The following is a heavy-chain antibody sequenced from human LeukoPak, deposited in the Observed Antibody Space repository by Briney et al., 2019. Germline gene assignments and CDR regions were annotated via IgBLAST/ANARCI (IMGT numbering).Heavy chain of an antibody. CDR3: ATGIQVWNFDY. CDR2: INPNSGGT. CDR1: GYTFTGYY. V-gene: IGHV1-2*04. D-gene: IGHD5-18*01. Sequence: AASVKVSCKASGYTFTGYYIRWVRQAPGQGLEWMGWINPNSGGTNYPQKFQDWVTMTRDTSISTAYMELSRLRSDDTAVYYCATGIQVWNFDYWGQGTLVTVSS. J-gene: IGHJ4*02.